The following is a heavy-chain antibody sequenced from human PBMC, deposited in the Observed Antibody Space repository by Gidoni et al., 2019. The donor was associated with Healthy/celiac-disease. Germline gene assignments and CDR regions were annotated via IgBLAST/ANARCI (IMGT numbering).Heavy chain of an antibody. J-gene: IGHJ4*02. D-gene: IGHD4-17*01. V-gene: IGHV3-9*01. CDR2: ISWNSGSI. CDR1: GFTFDDYA. CDR3: VKAVMGLRDPFDY. Sequence: EVQLVESGGGLVQPGRSLRLSCAASGFTFDDYAMHWVRQALGKGLEWVSGISWNSGSIGYADSVKGRFTISRDNAKNSLYLQMNSLRAEDTALYYCVKAVMGLRDPFDYWGQGTLVTVSS.